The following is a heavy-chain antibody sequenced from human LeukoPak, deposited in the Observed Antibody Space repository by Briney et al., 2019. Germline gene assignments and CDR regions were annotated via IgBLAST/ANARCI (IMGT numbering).Heavy chain of an antibody. CDR2: INHSGST. D-gene: IGHD1-26*01. V-gene: IGHV4-34*01. J-gene: IGHJ5*02. Sequence: PSETLSLTCAVYGGSFSGYYWSWIRQPPGKGLEWIGEINHSGSTNYNPSLKSRVTISVDTSKNQFSLKLSSVTAADTAVYYCARETSGNYWFDPWGQGTLVTVSS. CDR3: ARETSGNYWFDP. CDR1: GGSFSGYY.